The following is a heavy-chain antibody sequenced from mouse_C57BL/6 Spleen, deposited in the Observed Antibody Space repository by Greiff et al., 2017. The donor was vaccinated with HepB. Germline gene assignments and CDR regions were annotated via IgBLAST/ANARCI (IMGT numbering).Heavy chain of an antibody. CDR1: GYTFTSHW. CDR3: ARGYYYGSSYPYYFDY. V-gene: IGHV1-52*01. J-gene: IGHJ2*01. CDR2: IDPSDSET. Sequence: QVQLQQPGAELVRPGSSVKLSCKASGYTFTSHWMHWVKQRPIQGLEWIGNIDPSDSETHYNQKFKDKATLTVDKSSSTAYMQLSSLTSEDSAVYYCARGYYYGSSYPYYFDYWGQGTTLTVSS. D-gene: IGHD1-1*01.